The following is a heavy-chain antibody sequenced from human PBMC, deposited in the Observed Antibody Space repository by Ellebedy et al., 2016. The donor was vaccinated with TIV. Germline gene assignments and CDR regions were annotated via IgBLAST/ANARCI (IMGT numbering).Heavy chain of an antibody. Sequence: GESLKISCAASGFTVSNSGIGWVRQAPGRGLEWVSAISDSDTTTFYADSVKGRFTIFRDSSKNMLYLQMNNLGADDTAIYYCTKEMGSRLPFDSWGQGTLVTVSS. J-gene: IGHJ4*02. V-gene: IGHV3-23*01. CDR3: TKEMGSRLPFDS. CDR1: GFTVSNSG. D-gene: IGHD5-12*01. CDR2: ISDSDTTT.